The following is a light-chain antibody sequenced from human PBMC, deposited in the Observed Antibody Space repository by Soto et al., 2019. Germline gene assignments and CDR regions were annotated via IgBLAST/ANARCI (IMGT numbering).Light chain of an antibody. CDR1: SSDVGGYNF. V-gene: IGLV1-47*01. CDR3: STWDDSLSGII. J-gene: IGLJ2*01. Sequence: QSALTQPASVSGSPGQSITISCTGTSSDVGGYNFVSWYQKVPGTAPKLLVYRNDQRPYGVPDRFSGSKSGTSASLAISRLRSEDEAEYFCSTWDDSLSGIIFGGGTKVTVL. CDR2: RND.